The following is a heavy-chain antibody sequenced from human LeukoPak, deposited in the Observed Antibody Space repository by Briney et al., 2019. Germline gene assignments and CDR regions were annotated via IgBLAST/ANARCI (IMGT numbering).Heavy chain of an antibody. CDR1: GGSFSGYY. Sequence: SETLSLTCAVYGGSFSGYYWSWIRQPPGKGLEWIGEINHSGSTNYNPSLKSRVTISVDTSKNQFSLKLSSVTAADTAVYYCARRHYYDSSGYYRNWGQGTLVTVSS. V-gene: IGHV4-34*01. CDR3: ARRHYYDSSGYYRN. D-gene: IGHD3-22*01. CDR2: INHSGST. J-gene: IGHJ4*02.